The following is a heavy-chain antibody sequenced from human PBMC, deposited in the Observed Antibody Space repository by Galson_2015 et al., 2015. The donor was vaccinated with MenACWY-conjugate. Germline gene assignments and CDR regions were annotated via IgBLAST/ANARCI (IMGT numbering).Heavy chain of an antibody. CDR1: GFTFSTYA. Sequence: LRLSCAASGFTFSTYAMSWVRQAPGKGLEWVSTISVSGGSTYYADSVKGRFTISRDNFKNTLYLQMNSLRAEDTAVYYCASALVVVAAKSTYYWGQGTLVTVSS. D-gene: IGHD2-15*01. J-gene: IGHJ4*02. V-gene: IGHV3-23*01. CDR2: ISVSGGST. CDR3: ASALVVVAAKSTYY.